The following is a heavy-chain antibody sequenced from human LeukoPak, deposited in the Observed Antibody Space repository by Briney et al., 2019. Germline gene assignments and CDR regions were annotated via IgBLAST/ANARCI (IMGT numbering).Heavy chain of an antibody. CDR3: ARDTMVRGVIISPPCDY. CDR1: GYTLTELS. J-gene: IGHJ4*02. Sequence: GASVKVSCKVSGYTLTELSMHWVRQAPGKGLEWMGGFDPEDGETIYAQKFQGRVAMTTDTSTSTAYMELRSLRSDDTAVYYCARDTMVRGVIISPPCDYWGQGTLVTVSS. D-gene: IGHD3-10*01. CDR2: FDPEDGET. V-gene: IGHV1-24*01.